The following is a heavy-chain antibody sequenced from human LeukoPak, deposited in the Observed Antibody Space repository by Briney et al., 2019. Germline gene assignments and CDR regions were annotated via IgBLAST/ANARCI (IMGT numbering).Heavy chain of an antibody. V-gene: IGHV4-39*07. Sequence: SETLSLTCTVSGGSISSSSYYWGWIRQPPGKGLEWIGSIYYSGSTYYNPSLKSRVTISVDTSKNQFSLKLSSVTAADTAVYYCARGGEFDPWGQGKLVTVSS. J-gene: IGHJ5*02. CDR3: ARGGEFDP. CDR2: IYYSGST. CDR1: GGSISSSSYY. D-gene: IGHD2-21*01.